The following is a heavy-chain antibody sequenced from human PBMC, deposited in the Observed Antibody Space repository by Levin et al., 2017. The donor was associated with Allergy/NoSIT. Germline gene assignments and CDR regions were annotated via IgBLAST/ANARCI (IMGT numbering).Heavy chain of an antibody. D-gene: IGHD3-22*01. CDR3: AREGVKRYYDSRVGGYYFDY. CDR1: GYTFTSYA. J-gene: IGHJ4*02. Sequence: ASVKVSCKASGYTFTSYAMHWVRQAPGQRLEWMGWINAGNGNTKYSQKFQGRVTITRDTSASTAYMVLSSLRSEDTAVYYCAREGVKRYYDSRVGGYYFDYWGQGTLVTVSS. CDR2: INAGNGNT. V-gene: IGHV1-3*01.